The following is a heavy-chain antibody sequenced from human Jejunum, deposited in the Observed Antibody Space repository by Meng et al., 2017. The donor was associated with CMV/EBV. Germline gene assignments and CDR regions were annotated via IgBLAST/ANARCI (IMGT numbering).Heavy chain of an antibody. D-gene: IGHD4-11*01. CDR2: IYYSGTT. Sequence: VSGGYISTYNWNWIRQPPGKGGKGLEWIGYIYYSGTTYYNPSLKSRVTISVDTAKNQFSLKLNSVTAADTAVYFCARAHNDYSINSWGQGTLVTVSS. V-gene: IGHV4-59*01. CDR3: ARAHNDYSINS. CDR1: GGYISTYN. J-gene: IGHJ5*02.